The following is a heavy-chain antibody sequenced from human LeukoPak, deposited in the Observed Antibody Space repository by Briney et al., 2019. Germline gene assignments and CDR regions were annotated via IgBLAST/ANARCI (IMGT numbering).Heavy chain of an antibody. D-gene: IGHD5-12*01. V-gene: IGHV4-59*12. Sequence: SETLSLTCTVSGGSISSYYWSWIRQPPGKGLEWIGYIYYSGSTNYNPSLKSRVTISVDTSKNQFSLKLSSVTAEDTAVYYCAREENHIVTTSYYFDHWGQGTLVTVSS. CDR2: IYYSGST. CDR3: AREENHIVTTSYYFDH. CDR1: GGSISSYY. J-gene: IGHJ4*02.